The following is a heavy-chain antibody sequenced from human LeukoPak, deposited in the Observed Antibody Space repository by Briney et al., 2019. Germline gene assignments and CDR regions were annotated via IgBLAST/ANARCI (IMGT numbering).Heavy chain of an antibody. V-gene: IGHV4-59*01. Sequence: PSETLSLTCTLSGDSISSYYWSWIRHPPGRARECIGYIYHSCSSNYNSTLNSQFAVSVDTSKNQISLKLSSVTAAETAVYYCARDGIHMSTNTWGYWYFDFWGRGTLVTVSS. CDR3: ARDGIHMSTNTWGYWYFDF. CDR1: GDSISSYY. D-gene: IGHD5-18*01. CDR2: IYHSCSS. J-gene: IGHJ2*01.